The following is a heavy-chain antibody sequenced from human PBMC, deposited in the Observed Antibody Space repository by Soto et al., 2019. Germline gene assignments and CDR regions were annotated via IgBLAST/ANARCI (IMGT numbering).Heavy chain of an antibody. CDR2: IIPIFGTA. J-gene: IGHJ6*02. CDR1: GGTFRSYA. Sequence: QVQLVQSGAEVKKPGSSVKVSCKASGGTFRSYAISWVRQAPGQGLGWMGGIIPIFGTANYAQKFQGRVTITADKSTCPSYMEPSSLSSEDTAVYYCARGKAARTYYYSGMDVWGQGTTVTASS. CDR3: ARGKAARTYYYSGMDV. V-gene: IGHV1-69*06. D-gene: IGHD6-6*01.